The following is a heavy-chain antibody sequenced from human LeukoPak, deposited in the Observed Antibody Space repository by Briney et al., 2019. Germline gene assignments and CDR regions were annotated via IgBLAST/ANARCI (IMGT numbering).Heavy chain of an antibody. CDR3: AREHYDILTGYHSTLYYYYYMDV. CDR1: GHTFTSYY. J-gene: IGHJ6*03. CDR2: INPSGGST. D-gene: IGHD3-9*01. Sequence: ASVTVSCTASGHTFTSYYMHWLRQAPAQGLDWMGIINPSGGSTSYGQKFQGRVTMTRDMSTSTVYMELSSLRSEDTAVYYCAREHYDILTGYHSTLYYYYYMDVWGKGTTVTVSS. V-gene: IGHV1-46*01.